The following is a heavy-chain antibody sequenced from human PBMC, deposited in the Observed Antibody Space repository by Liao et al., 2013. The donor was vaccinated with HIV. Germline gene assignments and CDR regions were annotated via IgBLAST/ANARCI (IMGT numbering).Heavy chain of an antibody. CDR3: ARKGVGIDAFDI. Sequence: QVQQQQWGATLLKPSETLSLTCTVSGGSISNHYWNWVRQPAGKGLEWIGRMYSTGSTKSNPSLKSRVTMSVDTSKNQFSLNLNSVTAADTAVYYCARKGVGIDAFDIWGQGTMVTVSS. J-gene: IGHJ3*02. CDR2: MYSTGST. V-gene: IGHV4-59*10. D-gene: IGHD3-10*01. CDR1: GGSISNHY.